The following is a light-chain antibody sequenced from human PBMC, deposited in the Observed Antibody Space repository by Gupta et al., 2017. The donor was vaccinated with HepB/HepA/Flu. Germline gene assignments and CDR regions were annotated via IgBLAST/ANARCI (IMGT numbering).Light chain of an antibody. CDR3: LHRYNWPLT. CDR1: QSVRTY. V-gene: IGKV3-11*01. CDR2: DAS. J-gene: IGKJ4*01. Sequence: EVVLTQSPATLSLSPGERATLSCRASQSVRTYLAWYQQKPGQAPRLLIYDASNRATGIPARFSGSGSGTDFTLTVSSLEPEDFAIYYCLHRYNWPLTFGGGTRLEIK.